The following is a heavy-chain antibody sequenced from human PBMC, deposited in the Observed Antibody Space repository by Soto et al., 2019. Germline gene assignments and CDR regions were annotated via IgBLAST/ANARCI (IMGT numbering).Heavy chain of an antibody. J-gene: IGHJ6*02. Sequence: ASVKVSCKASGYTFTSYAMHWVRQAPGQRLEWMGWINAGNGNTKYSQKFQGRVTITRDTSASTAYMELSSLRSEDTAVYYCARGGWSLKPDNTWDYGMDVWGQGTTVTVSS. CDR1: GYTFTSYA. CDR2: INAGNGNT. V-gene: IGHV1-3*01. CDR3: ARGGWSLKPDNTWDYGMDV. D-gene: IGHD1-26*01.